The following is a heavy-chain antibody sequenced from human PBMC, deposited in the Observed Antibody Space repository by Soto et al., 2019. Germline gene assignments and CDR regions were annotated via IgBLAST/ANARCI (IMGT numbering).Heavy chain of an antibody. CDR1: CYSISSGYY. CDR3: ARDHIVVVPAAHYYYGMDV. Sequence: PSETLSLTCAVSCYSISSGYYWGWIRQPPGKGLEWIGSIYHSGSTYYNPSLKSRVTISVDTSKNQFSLKLSSVTAADTAVYYCARDHIVVVPAAHYYYGMDVWGQGTTVTVSS. J-gene: IGHJ6*02. CDR2: IYHSGST. V-gene: IGHV4-38-2*02. D-gene: IGHD2-2*01.